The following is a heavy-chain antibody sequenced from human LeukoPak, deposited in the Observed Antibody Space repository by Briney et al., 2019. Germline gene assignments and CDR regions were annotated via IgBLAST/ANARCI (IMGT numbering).Heavy chain of an antibody. CDR3: ARVYGTTDY. V-gene: IGHV3-23*01. D-gene: IGHD1-7*01. Sequence: GGSLRLSCAASGFTFTKYTMSWVRQAPGRGLEWVSAISGSGGSTYYADSVKGRFTISRDNAKNSLYLQMDSLRAEDTAVYYCARVYGTTDYWGQGTLVTVSS. CDR2: ISGSGGST. CDR1: GFTFTKYT. J-gene: IGHJ4*02.